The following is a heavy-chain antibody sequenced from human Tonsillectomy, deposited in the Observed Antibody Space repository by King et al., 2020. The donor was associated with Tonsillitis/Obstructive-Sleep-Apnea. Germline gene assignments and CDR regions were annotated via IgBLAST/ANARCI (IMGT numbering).Heavy chain of an antibody. V-gene: IGHV4-34*01. Sequence: VQLQQWGAGLLKPSETLSLTCAVYGGSFSGYYWSWIRQPPGKGLEWIGEIDHSGSTNYNPSLKSRVTISVDTYKNQFSLRLSSVTASDTAVYYCAREFDSLDYWGQGTLVTVSS. CDR1: GGSFSGYY. CDR3: AREFDSLDY. D-gene: IGHD3-9*01. J-gene: IGHJ4*02. CDR2: IDHSGST.